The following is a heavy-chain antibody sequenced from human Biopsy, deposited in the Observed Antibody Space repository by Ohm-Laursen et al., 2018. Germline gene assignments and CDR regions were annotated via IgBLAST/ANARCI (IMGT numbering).Heavy chain of an antibody. CDR2: IWFDGSRK. D-gene: IGHD2-8*01. CDR1: GFNFGGYG. Sequence: SLRLSCSASGFNFGGYGMHWVRQAPGKGLEWVAVIWFDGSRKEYADSVKGRFSISRDNSRDTLYLEMNSLRVEDTAVYYCARYNGDIGAFDIWGQGTMVTVSS. J-gene: IGHJ3*02. CDR3: ARYNGDIGAFDI. V-gene: IGHV3-33*08.